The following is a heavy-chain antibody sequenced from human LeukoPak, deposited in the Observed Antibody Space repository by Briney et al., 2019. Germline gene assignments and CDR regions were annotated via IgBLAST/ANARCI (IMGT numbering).Heavy chain of an antibody. Sequence: SVKVSCKASGYTFTGYYMHWVRQAPGQGLEWMGWINPNSGGTNYAQKFQGRVTMTRDTSISTAYMELSRLRSDDTAVYYCARVACSSTSCYVSYYYYYGMDVWGQGTTVTVSS. J-gene: IGHJ6*02. D-gene: IGHD2-2*01. CDR3: ARVACSSTSCYVSYYYYYGMDV. CDR1: GYTFTGYY. CDR2: INPNSGGT. V-gene: IGHV1-2*02.